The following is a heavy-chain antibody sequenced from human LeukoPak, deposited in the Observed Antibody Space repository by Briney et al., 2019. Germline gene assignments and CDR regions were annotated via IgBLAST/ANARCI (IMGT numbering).Heavy chain of an antibody. J-gene: IGHJ3*02. Sequence: GGSLRLSCGASGFSFSSYAMTWVRQAPGKGPEWVSGISGSGDRTYYRDSVKGRLTISRDNSKNTVDLQMNSLRVEDTAVYYCAKRDNNDYYTGLHVFDIWGQGTLVTVSS. D-gene: IGHD3-22*01. CDR2: ISGSGDRT. V-gene: IGHV3-23*01. CDR3: AKRDNNDYYTGLHVFDI. CDR1: GFSFSSYA.